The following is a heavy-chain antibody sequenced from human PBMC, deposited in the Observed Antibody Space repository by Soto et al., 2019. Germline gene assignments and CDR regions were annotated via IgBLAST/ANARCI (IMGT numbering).Heavy chain of an antibody. V-gene: IGHV4-31*03. CDR1: GGSISSGGYD. D-gene: IGHD4-17*01. J-gene: IGHJ4*02. CDR2: IYYSGST. Sequence: KTSETLSLTCTVSGGSISSGGYDWSWIRQHQGKGLEWIGYIYYSGSTYYNPSLKSRVTMSVDTSKNQFSLKLSSVTAADTAVYYCARLALTTVTTPYFDYWGQGTLVTAPQ. CDR3: ARLALTTVTTPYFDY.